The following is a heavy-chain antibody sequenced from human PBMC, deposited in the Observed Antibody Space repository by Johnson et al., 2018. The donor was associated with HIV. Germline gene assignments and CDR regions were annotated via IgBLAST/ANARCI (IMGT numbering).Heavy chain of an antibody. CDR3: ARAYSSGWLGAFDM. J-gene: IGHJ3*02. D-gene: IGHD6-19*01. CDR1: GFTFTTYA. V-gene: IGHV3-9*01. CDR2: ISWNSGTI. Sequence: VQLVESGGGVVRPGTSLRLSCAASGFTFTTYAMHWVRQAPGKGLEWVSGISWNSGTIDYADSVKGRFTISRDNAKKSLYVQMNSLRAEDTAVYYCARAYSSGWLGAFDMWGQGTTVTVSS.